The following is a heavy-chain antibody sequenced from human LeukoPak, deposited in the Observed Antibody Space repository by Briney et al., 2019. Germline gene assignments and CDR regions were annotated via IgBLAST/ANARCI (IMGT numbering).Heavy chain of an antibody. D-gene: IGHD3-10*01. Sequence: GGSLRLSCAASGFTFSSYEMNRVRQAPGKGLEWVSYISSSGSTIYYADSVKGRFTISRDNAKNSLYLQMNSLRAEDTAVYYCARDYYASGSNYMDVWGKGTTVTISS. CDR3: ARDYYASGSNYMDV. V-gene: IGHV3-48*03. CDR1: GFTFSSYE. J-gene: IGHJ6*03. CDR2: ISSSGSTI.